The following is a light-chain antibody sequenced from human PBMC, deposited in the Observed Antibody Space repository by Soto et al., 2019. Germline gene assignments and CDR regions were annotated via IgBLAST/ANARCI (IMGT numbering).Light chain of an antibody. V-gene: IGKV1-33*01. CDR3: QQYESLPLT. CDR2: DAS. J-gene: IGKJ5*01. Sequence: DIQMTQSPSSLSASVGYRVTITCQASQDINKNLIWYQQRPGKAPNLLIYDASDLETGVPSSFSGIGSGTGFTFTISTLQPEDFATYYCQQYESLPLTFGRGTRLEIK. CDR1: QDINKN.